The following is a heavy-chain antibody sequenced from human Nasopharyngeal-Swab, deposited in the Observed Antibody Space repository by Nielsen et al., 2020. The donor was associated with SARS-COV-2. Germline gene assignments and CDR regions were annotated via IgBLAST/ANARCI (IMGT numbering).Heavy chain of an antibody. D-gene: IGHD2-15*01. J-gene: IGHJ4*02. Sequence: WSRQAPGQGCEWMGGIIPIFSTANYAQKFQGRVTITADESTSTAYMELSSLRSEDTAVYYCASTGPGVVVAATTFDYWGQGTLVTVSS. CDR2: IIPIFSTA. CDR3: ASTGPGVVVAATTFDY. V-gene: IGHV1-69*01.